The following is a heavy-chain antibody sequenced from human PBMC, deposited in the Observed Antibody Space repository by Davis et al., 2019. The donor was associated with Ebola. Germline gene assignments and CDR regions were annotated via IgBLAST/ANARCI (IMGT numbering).Heavy chain of an antibody. J-gene: IGHJ6*02. Sequence: MPSETLSLTCTVSGGSISSYYWSWIRQPPGKGLEWIGYIYYSGSTNYNPSLKSRVTISVDTSKNQFSLKLSSVTAADTAVYYCARAGGGYSYGSGYYYYYGMDVWGQGTTVTVSS. D-gene: IGHD5-18*01. CDR2: IYYSGST. CDR1: GGSISSYY. CDR3: ARAGGGYSYGSGYYYYYGMDV. V-gene: IGHV4-59*01.